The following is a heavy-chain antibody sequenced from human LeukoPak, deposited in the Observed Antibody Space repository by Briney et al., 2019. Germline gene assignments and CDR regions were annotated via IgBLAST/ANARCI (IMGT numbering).Heavy chain of an antibody. J-gene: IGHJ3*02. Sequence: SETLSLTCTVSGGSISSYYWSWIRQPPGKGLEWIGYIYYSGSTNYNPSLKSRVTISVDTSKNQFSLKLSYVTAADTAVYYCARDRPDAFDIWGQGTMVTVSS. CDR2: IYYSGST. CDR3: ARDRPDAFDI. V-gene: IGHV4-59*01. CDR1: GGSISSYY.